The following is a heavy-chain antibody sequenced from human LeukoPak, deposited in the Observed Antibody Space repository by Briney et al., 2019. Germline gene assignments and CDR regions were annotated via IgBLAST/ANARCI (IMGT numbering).Heavy chain of an antibody. CDR2: ISYDRSNK. Sequence: GGSLRLSCAASGFTFSSYAMHWVRQAPGKGLEWVAVISYDRSNKYYADSVKGRFTISRDNSKNTLYLQMNSLRAEDTAVYYCARGASPRAYYYDSSGYLYYYYYGMDVWGQGTTVTVSS. CDR3: ARGASPRAYYYDSSGYLYYYYYGMDV. CDR1: GFTFSSYA. V-gene: IGHV3-30-3*01. J-gene: IGHJ6*02. D-gene: IGHD3-22*01.